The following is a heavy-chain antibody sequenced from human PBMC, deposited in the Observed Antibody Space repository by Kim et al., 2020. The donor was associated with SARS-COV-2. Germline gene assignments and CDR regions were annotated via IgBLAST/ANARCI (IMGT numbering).Heavy chain of an antibody. CDR3: ASSSPKGAWFDP. V-gene: IGHV1-46*01. D-gene: IGHD1-26*01. CDR2: INPSGGST. CDR1: GYTFTSYY. J-gene: IGHJ5*02. Sequence: ASVKVSCKASGYTFTSYYMHWVRQAPGQGLEWMGIINPSGGSTCYAQKFQGRVTMTRDTSTRTFYIELSKLSSKETAVYYCASSSPKGAWFDPWGQG.